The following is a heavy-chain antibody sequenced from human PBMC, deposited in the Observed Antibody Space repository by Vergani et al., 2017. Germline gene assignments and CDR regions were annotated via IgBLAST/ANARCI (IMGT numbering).Heavy chain of an antibody. J-gene: IGHJ4*02. CDR2: ISGSGDNK. CDR1: GFTFSTYA. D-gene: IGHD6-19*01. Sequence: EVQLLESGGGLVQPGGSLRLSCAASGFTFSTYAMNWARQAPGRGLEWVADISGSGDNKYYADSVKGRFTITRVNSKNTRYLRLNSRRAEDTAGYYCAKAGSGSGWYWGQGTLVTVSS. CDR3: AKAGSGSGWY. V-gene: IGHV3-23*01.